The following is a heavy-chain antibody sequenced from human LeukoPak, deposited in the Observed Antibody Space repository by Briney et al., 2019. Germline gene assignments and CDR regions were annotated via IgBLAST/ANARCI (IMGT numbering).Heavy chain of an antibody. CDR1: LDSTTSNF. J-gene: IGHJ4*02. CDR2: IHRSGSP. V-gene: IGHV4-4*02. CDR3: AREILGGFNPGAY. Sequence: PSETLSLTCTVSLDSTTSNFWSWVRQPPGKGLEWIGEIHRSGSPNYNPSLQSRVTISIGRSRNQIVLELSSVTAADTAVYYCAREILGGFNPGAYWGQGILATVSS. D-gene: IGHD1-14*01.